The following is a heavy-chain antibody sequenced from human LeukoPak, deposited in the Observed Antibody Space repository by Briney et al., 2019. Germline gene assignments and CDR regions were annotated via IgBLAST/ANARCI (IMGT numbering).Heavy chain of an antibody. CDR1: GFTVTRNY. V-gene: IGHV3-53*05. D-gene: IGHD2-15*01. CDR2: IYSAGTT. Sequence: GGSLRLSCAASGFTVTRNYYMNWVRQAPGKGLEWVSVIYSAGTTYYADSVKGRFTISRDNSKNTVYLQMSSLRAEDTAVYFCVRGYSFGPYGMDVWGQGTTVTVSS. J-gene: IGHJ6*02. CDR3: VRGYSFGPYGMDV.